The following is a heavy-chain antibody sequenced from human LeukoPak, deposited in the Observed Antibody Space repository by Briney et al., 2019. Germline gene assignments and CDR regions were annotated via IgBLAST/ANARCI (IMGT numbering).Heavy chain of an antibody. CDR2: INHRGST. V-gene: IGHV4-34*01. CDR3: ARGGGVVVPAAARGWFDP. J-gene: IGHJ5*02. D-gene: IGHD2-2*01. CDR1: GGSFSGYY. Sequence: SETLSLTCAVYGGSFSGYYWSWIRQPPGKGLEWIGEINHRGSTNYNPSLKSRVTISVDTSKNQFSLKLSSVTAADTAVYYCARGGGVVVPAAARGWFDPWGQGTLVTVSS.